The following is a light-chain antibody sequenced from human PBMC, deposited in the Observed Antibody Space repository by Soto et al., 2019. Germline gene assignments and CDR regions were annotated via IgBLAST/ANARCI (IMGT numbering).Light chain of an antibody. J-gene: IGLJ1*01. CDR1: RSDVGIYDF. CDR2: EVS. Sequence: QSVLTQPASVSGAPGQSITISCTGSRSDVGIYDFVSWYQHHPGRAPKLIVSEVSHRPSGVSNRFSGSKSGNTASLTISGLQSEDESEYYCISYTSDDVRYVFGTGTKVTVL. CDR3: ISYTSDDVRYV. V-gene: IGLV2-14*01.